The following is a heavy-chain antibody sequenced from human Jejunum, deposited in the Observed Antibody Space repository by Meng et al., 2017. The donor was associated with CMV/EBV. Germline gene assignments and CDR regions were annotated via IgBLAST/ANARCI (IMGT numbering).Heavy chain of an antibody. D-gene: IGHD1-14*01. CDR1: GFTFSSYE. Sequence: RLTCAASGFTFSSYEMNWVRQAPGKGLEWVSYISSTSININYADSVKGRFTISRDNAKNSLYLQLNSLRAEDTAVYYCARTGSFDYWGQGTLVTVSS. V-gene: IGHV3-48*03. CDR3: ARTGSFDY. J-gene: IGHJ4*02. CDR2: ISSTSINI.